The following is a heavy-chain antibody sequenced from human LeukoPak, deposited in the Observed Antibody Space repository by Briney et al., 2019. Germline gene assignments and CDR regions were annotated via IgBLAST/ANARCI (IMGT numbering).Heavy chain of an antibody. CDR1: GASIRNYY. J-gene: IGHJ4*02. CDR2: IVPSGST. CDR3: AKEGAAPGPDFDY. Sequence: SETLSLTCTISGASIRNYYWSWIRQPAGKGLEWIGRIVPSGSTNYNPSLKSRVTMSVDTSKNQFSLKLNSVTAADTAVYYCAKEGAAPGPDFDYWGQGTLVIVSS. V-gene: IGHV4-4*07. D-gene: IGHD6-13*01.